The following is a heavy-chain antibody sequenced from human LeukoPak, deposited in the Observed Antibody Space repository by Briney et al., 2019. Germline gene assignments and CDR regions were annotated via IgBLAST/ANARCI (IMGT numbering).Heavy chain of an antibody. V-gene: IGHV4-4*07. Sequence: PSETLSLTCTVSGGTISRYYWSWIRQPAGKGLEWIGRIYATGSTNYNPSLKSRVTMSVGRSKNQFSLNLTSVTAADTALYYCAREADCGGECYSWNYYYYMDVWGKGTTVTVSS. CDR2: IYATGST. D-gene: IGHD2-21*01. CDR1: GGTISRYY. J-gene: IGHJ6*03. CDR3: AREADCGGECYSWNYYYYMDV.